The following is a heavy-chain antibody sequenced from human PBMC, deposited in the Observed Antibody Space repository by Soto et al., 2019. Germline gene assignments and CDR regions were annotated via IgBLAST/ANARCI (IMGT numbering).Heavy chain of an antibody. CDR2: IIPIFGTA. J-gene: IGHJ4*02. Sequence: GASVEVSCKASGGTFGSYSISWVRQAPGQGLEWMGGIIPIFGTANYAQKFQGRVTITADESTSTAYMELSSLRSEDTAVYYCAIEYSSSPPYYLIGYWGQGTLVTVSS. CDR1: GGTFGSYS. CDR3: AIEYSSSPPYYLIGY. D-gene: IGHD6-6*01. V-gene: IGHV1-69*13.